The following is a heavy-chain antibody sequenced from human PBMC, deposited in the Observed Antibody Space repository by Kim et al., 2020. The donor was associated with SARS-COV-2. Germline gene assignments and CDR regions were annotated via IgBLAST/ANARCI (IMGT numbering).Heavy chain of an antibody. D-gene: IGHD3-10*01. V-gene: IGHV4-61*02. J-gene: IGHJ6*02. CDR2: IYTSGST. CDR1: GGSISSGSYY. CDR3: ARDRLGDYGSGSSRMDV. Sequence: SETLSLTCTVSGGSISSGSYYWSWIREPAGKGLEWIGRIYTSGSTNYNPSLKSRVTISVDTSKNQFSLKLSSVTAADTAVYYCARDRLGDYGSGSSRMDVWGQGTTVTVSS.